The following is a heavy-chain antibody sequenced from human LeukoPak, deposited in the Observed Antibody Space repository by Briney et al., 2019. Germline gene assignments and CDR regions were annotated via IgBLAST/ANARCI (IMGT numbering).Heavy chain of an antibody. Sequence: ASVKVSCKASGYTFTSYDINWVRQATGQRLEWMGWMNPNSGNTGYAQKFQGRVTMTRNTSISTAYMELSSLRSEDTAVYYCARGPGEIIYYYYMDVWGKGTTVTVSS. CDR2: MNPNSGNT. D-gene: IGHD3-10*01. V-gene: IGHV1-8*01. CDR1: GYTFTSYD. J-gene: IGHJ6*03. CDR3: ARGPGEIIYYYYMDV.